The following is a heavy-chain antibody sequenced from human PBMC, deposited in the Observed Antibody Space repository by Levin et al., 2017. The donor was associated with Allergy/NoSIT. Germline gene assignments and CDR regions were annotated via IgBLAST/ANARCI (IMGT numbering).Heavy chain of an antibody. D-gene: IGHD3-3*01. V-gene: IGHV4-34*01. Sequence: SQTLSLTCAVYGGSFSGSYWSWIRQPPGKGLEWIGEINHSGSTNYNPSLKSRVTISVDTSKNQFSLKLSSVTAADTAVYYCARARALRYYDFWSGSPRYFDYWGQGTLVTVSS. CDR3: ARARALRYYDFWSGSPRYFDY. CDR1: GGSFSGSY. J-gene: IGHJ4*02. CDR2: INHSGST.